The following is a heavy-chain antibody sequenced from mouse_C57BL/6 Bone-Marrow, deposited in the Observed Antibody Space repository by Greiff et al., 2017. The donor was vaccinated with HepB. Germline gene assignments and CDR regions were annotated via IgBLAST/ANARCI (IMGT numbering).Heavy chain of an antibody. D-gene: IGHD2-5*01. Sequence: EVQLVESGGGLVKPGGSLKLSCAASGFTFSSYAMSWVRQTPEKRLEWVATISDGGSYTYYPDNVKGRFTISRDNAKNNLYLQMSHLKSEDTAMYYCARDWGYSNYGAYWGQGTLVTVSA. CDR1: GFTFSSYA. CDR3: ARDWGYSNYGAY. V-gene: IGHV5-4*01. CDR2: ISDGGSYT. J-gene: IGHJ3*01.